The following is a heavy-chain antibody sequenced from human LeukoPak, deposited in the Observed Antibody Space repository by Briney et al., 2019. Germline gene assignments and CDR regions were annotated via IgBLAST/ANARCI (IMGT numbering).Heavy chain of an antibody. CDR2: ISGSGGST. CDR1: GFTFSRYA. Sequence: QPGGSLRLSCAASGFTFSRYAMSWVRQAPGKGLEWVSAISGSGGSTYYADSVKGRFTISRDNSKNTLYLQMNSLRAEDTAVYYCASYKVGADGGYFDYWGQETLVTVSS. D-gene: IGHD1-26*01. V-gene: IGHV3-23*01. J-gene: IGHJ4*02. CDR3: ASYKVGADGGYFDY.